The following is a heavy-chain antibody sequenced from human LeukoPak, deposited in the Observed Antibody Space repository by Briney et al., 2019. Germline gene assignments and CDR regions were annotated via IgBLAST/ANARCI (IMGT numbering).Heavy chain of an antibody. Sequence: GGSLRLSCAASGFTFSSYAMHWVRQAPGKGLEWVAVISYDGSNKYYADSVKGRFTISRDNSKNTLYLQMNSLRAEDTAVYYCARGSPHDYGDYPFDYWGQGTLVTVSS. CDR2: ISYDGSNK. D-gene: IGHD4-17*01. V-gene: IGHV3-30*04. J-gene: IGHJ4*02. CDR3: ARGSPHDYGDYPFDY. CDR1: GFTFSSYA.